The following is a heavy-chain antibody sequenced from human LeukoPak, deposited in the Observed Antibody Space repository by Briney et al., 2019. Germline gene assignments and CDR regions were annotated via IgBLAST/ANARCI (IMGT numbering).Heavy chain of an antibody. V-gene: IGHV4-39*01. J-gene: IGHJ4*02. CDR1: GGSISSGDYY. Sequence: PSETLSLTCTISGGSISSGDYYWSWIRQPPGRGLEWIGSIYYSGSAYYNPSLKSRVTISVDTSKNQFSLKLSSVTAADTAVYYCATFYGSGNYYGSQTGSAADYWGQGTLVTVSS. CDR2: IYYSGSA. CDR3: ATFYGSGNYYGSQTGSAADY. D-gene: IGHD3-10*01.